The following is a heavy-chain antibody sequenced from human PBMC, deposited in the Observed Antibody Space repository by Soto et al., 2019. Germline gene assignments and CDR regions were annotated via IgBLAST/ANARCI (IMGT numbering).Heavy chain of an antibody. V-gene: IGHV4-59*08. Sequence: LSLTCTVSGGSISSYYWSWIRQPPGKGLEWIGYIYYSGSTNYNPSLKSRVTISVDTSKNQFSLKLSSVTAADTAVYYCATSSFDSDFDYWGQGTLVTVSS. CDR1: GGSISSYY. CDR3: ATSSFDSDFDY. J-gene: IGHJ4*02. D-gene: IGHD3-9*01. CDR2: IYYSGST.